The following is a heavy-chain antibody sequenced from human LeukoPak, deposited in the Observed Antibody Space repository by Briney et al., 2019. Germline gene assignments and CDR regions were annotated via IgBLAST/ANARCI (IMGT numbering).Heavy chain of an antibody. J-gene: IGHJ4*02. V-gene: IGHV3-23*01. Sequence: PGGSLRLSCAASGFTFSSYAMSWVRQVPGKGLEWISAISANGGATYYADSVKGRFTISRDNSKTTLYLQMISLRAEDTALYYCAKDQGAVAGKRGVDYWGQGTLVTVSS. CDR3: AKDQGAVAGKRGVDY. CDR2: ISANGGAT. CDR1: GFTFSSYA. D-gene: IGHD6-13*01.